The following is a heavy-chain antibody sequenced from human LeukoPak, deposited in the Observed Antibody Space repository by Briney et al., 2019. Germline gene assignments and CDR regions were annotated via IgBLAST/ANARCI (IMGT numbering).Heavy chain of an antibody. CDR1: GDSVSSSRYF. J-gene: IGHJ4*02. CDR3: ARLGAREIVVVPAAMVDH. V-gene: IGHV4-39*01. Sequence: SETLSLTCTVSGDSVSSSRYFWGWIRQPPGKALEWLGHVYYSGSTYYNLSLKSRVSISVDMSKNLFSLKLSSVTAADTATYFCARLGAREIVVVPAAMVDHWGQGTPVTISS. CDR2: VYYSGST. D-gene: IGHD2-2*01.